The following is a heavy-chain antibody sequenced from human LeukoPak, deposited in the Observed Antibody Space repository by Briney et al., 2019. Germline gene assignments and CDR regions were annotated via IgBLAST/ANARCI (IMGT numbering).Heavy chain of an antibody. CDR3: ARGSCSSTSCYVWPTSTFDY. J-gene: IGHJ4*02. CDR1: GGTFSSYA. D-gene: IGHD2-2*01. Sequence: GASVKVSCKASGGTFSSYAISWVRQAPGQGLEWMGRIIPIFGTANYAQKFQGRVTITTDESTSTAYMELSSLRSEDTAVYYCARGSCSSTSCYVWPTSTFDYWGQGTLVTVSS. CDR2: IIPIFGTA. V-gene: IGHV1-69*05.